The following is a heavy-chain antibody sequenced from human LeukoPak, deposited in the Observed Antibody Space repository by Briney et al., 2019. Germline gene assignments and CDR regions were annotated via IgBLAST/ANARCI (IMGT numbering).Heavy chain of an antibody. J-gene: IGHJ3*02. CDR1: GGSFSGYY. D-gene: IGHD2-21*01. CDR3: LTIVETDIDAFDI. CDR2: INHSGST. V-gene: IGHV4-34*01. Sequence: SETLSLTCAVYGGSFSGYYWSWIRQPPGKGLEWIGEINHSGSTNYNPSLKSRVTISVDTSKNQFSLKLSSVTAADTAVYYCLTIVETDIDAFDIWGQGAKVTVSS.